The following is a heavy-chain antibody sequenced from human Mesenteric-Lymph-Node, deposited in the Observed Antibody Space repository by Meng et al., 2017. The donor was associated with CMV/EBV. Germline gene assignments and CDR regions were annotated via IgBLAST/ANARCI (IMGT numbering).Heavy chain of an antibody. CDR1: GFTVSSNY. CDR2: IYSGGST. Sequence: GESLKISCAASGFTVSSNYMSWVRQAPGKGLEWVSVIYSGGSTYYADSVKGRFTISRDNSKNTLYLQMNSLRAEDTAVYYCVRDLGVNSAMDYFDYWGQGTLVTVSS. V-gene: IGHV3-53*01. J-gene: IGHJ4*02. D-gene: IGHD2-21*01. CDR3: VRDLGVNSAMDYFDY.